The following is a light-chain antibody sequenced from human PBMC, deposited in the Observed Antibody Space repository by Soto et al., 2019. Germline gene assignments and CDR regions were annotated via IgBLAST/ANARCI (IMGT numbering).Light chain of an antibody. J-gene: IGKJ5*01. CDR1: QSLNNY. Sequence: DIQTTQSPSTLSASVGDRGTITCRASQSLNNYLAWYQQNPGKAPDPLIYDDSTLERGAPSRFSGTGSGTEFTLPIGSLQPDDFATYYCQQYYRSSSTFGQGTRLEI. CDR3: QQYYRSSST. CDR2: DDS. V-gene: IGKV1-5*01.